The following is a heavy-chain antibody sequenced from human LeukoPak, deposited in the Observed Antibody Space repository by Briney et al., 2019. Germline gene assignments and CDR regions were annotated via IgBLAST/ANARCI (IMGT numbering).Heavy chain of an antibody. D-gene: IGHD2-15*01. J-gene: IGHJ5*02. CDR2: IYPGDSDT. Sequence: GESLKISCKGSGYSFTSYWIGWVRQMPGKGLEWMGIIYPGDSDTRYSPSFQGQVTISADKSISTAYLQWSSLKASDTAMYYCARRAKGYCSGGSCYSSSNWFDPWGQGTLVTVSS. CDR3: ARRAKGYCSGGSCYSSSNWFDP. V-gene: IGHV5-51*01. CDR1: GYSFTSYW.